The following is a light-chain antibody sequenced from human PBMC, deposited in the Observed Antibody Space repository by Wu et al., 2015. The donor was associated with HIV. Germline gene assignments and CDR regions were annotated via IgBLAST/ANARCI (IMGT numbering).Light chain of an antibody. Sequence: EIVLTQSPASLSLSPGERATLSCRASQSVGRYLAWYQQKPGQAPRLLIYDASNRATGLPARFSGSGSGTEFTLTISSLQSEDSAVYYCQQYNHWPLRFGQGTKVEIK. CDR1: QSVGRY. CDR2: DAS. CDR3: QQYNHWPLR. J-gene: IGKJ1*01. V-gene: IGKV3-11*01.